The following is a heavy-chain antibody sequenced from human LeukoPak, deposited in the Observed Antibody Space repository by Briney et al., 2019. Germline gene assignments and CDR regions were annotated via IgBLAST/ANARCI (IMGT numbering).Heavy chain of an antibody. J-gene: IGHJ6*02. CDR2: IWYDGSNK. CDR1: GFTFSSYG. CDR3: ARESGGGSSQHNYYYYGMDV. Sequence: PGGSLRLSCAASGFTFSSYGMHWVRQAPGKGLEWVAVIWYDGSNKYYADSVKGRFTISRDNSKNTLYLQMNSLRAEDTAVYYCARESGGGSSQHNYYYYGMDVWGQGTTVTVSS. D-gene: IGHD2-15*01. V-gene: IGHV3-33*01.